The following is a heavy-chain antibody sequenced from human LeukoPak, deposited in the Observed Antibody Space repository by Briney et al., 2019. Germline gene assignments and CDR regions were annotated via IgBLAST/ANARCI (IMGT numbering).Heavy chain of an antibody. D-gene: IGHD4-17*01. CDR2: INHSGST. Sequence: SETLSLTCAVYGGSFSGYYWSWIRQPPGKGLEWVGEINHSGSTNYNASLKSRVTISVDTSKNQFSLKLSSVTAADTSVYYCARGFGDYGANGGEEYDYWGQGTLVTVSS. J-gene: IGHJ4*02. V-gene: IGHV4-34*01. CDR1: GGSFSGYY. CDR3: ARGFGDYGANGGEEYDY.